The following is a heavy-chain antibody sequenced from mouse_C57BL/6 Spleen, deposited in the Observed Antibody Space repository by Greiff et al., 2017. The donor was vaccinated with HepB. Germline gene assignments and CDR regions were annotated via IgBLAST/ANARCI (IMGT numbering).Heavy chain of an antibody. CDR2: IWSGGST. D-gene: IGHD1-1*01. CDR3: ARSLSTVVAPDAMDY. V-gene: IGHV2-2*01. Sequence: QVQLQQSGPGLVQPSQSLSITCTVSGFSLTSYGVHWVRQSPGKGLEWLGVIWSGGSTDYNAAFISRLSISKDNSKSQVFFKMNSLQAADTAIYYCARSLSTVVAPDAMDYWGQGTSVTVSS. CDR1: GFSLTSYG. J-gene: IGHJ4*01.